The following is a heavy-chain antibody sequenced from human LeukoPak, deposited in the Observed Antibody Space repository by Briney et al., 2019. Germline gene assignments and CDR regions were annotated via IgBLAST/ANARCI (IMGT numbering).Heavy chain of an antibody. V-gene: IGHV1-69*04. CDR1: GGTFSSYA. Sequence: GSSVKVSCKASGGTFSSYAISWVRQAPGQGLEWMGRIIPILGIANYAQKFQGRVTITADKSTSTAYMELSSLRSDDTAVYFCARNYYDTAGHFGYWGQGTLVTVSS. CDR3: ARNYYDTAGHFGY. J-gene: IGHJ4*02. D-gene: IGHD3-22*01. CDR2: IIPILGIA.